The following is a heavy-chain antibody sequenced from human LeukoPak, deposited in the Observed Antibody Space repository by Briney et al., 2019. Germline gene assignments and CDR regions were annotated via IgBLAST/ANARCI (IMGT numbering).Heavy chain of an antibody. D-gene: IGHD3-22*01. CDR1: GGSISSGSYY. Sequence: SQTLSLTCTVSGGSISSGSYYWSWIRQPAGKGLEWIGRIYTSGSTNYNPSLKSRVTISVDTSKNQFSLKPSSVTAADTAVYYCARDAPLDYYDSSGYWGPLYYFDYWGQGTLVTVSS. CDR3: ARDAPLDYYDSSGYWGPLYYFDY. J-gene: IGHJ4*02. CDR2: IYTSGST. V-gene: IGHV4-61*02.